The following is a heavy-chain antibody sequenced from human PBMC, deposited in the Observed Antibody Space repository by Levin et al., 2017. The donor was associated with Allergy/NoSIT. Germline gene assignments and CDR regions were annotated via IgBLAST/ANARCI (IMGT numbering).Heavy chain of an antibody. CDR3: ARETAMGGGYYYGMDV. CDR1: GFTFDDYG. J-gene: IGHJ6*02. Sequence: GGSLRLSCAASGFTFDDYGMSWVRQAPGKGLEWVSGINWNGGSTGYADSVKGRFTISRDNAKNSLYLQRNSLRAEDTALYYCARETAMGGGYYYGMDVWGQGTTVTVSS. D-gene: IGHD5-18*01. CDR2: INWNGGST. V-gene: IGHV3-20*04.